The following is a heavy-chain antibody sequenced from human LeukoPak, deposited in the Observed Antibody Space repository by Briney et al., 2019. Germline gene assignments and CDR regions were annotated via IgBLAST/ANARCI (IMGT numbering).Heavy chain of an antibody. CDR2: IYSGDDT. CDR1: GFTVSNNY. CDR3: ARVAPSGGFFDY. D-gene: IGHD3-16*01. J-gene: IGHJ4*02. V-gene: IGHV3-66*01. Sequence: GESLRLSCAASGFTVSNNYMSWVRQAPGKGLEWVSVIYSGDDTYYADSVKGRFTISRDNSKNTLYLQMNSLRAEDTAVYYCARVAPSGGFFDYWGQGTLVTVSS.